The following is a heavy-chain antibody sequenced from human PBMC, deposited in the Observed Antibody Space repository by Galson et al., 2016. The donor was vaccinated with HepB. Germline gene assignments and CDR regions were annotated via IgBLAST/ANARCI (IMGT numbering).Heavy chain of an antibody. CDR2: LYYGGST. V-gene: IGHV4-39*01. J-gene: IGHJ6*03. CDR1: GGSISGTEYY. D-gene: IGHD6-19*01. CDR3: ATGIVVAGKMYYYYMDV. Sequence: ETLSLTCNVSGGSISGTEYYWGWIRQPPGRGLEWIGSLYYGGSTNYNPSLETRVTISVDTSKNHLSLSLNSVTAADTAVYYCATGIVVAGKMYYYYMDVWGKGTSVTVSS.